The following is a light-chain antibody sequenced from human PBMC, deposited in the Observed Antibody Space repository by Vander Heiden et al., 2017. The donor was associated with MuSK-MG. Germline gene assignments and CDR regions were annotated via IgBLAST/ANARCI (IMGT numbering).Light chain of an antibody. CDR2: YKSDSDK. J-gene: IGLJ1*01. V-gene: IGLV5-45*02. CDR1: SGINVGTYR. Sequence: QAVLTQPSSLSASPGASASLTCTLRSGINVGTYRIYWYQQKPGSPPQYLLRYKSDSDKQQGSGVPSRFSGFKDASANAGILLISGLQSEDEADYYCMIWHSSVGVFGTGTKVTVL. CDR3: MIWHSSVGV.